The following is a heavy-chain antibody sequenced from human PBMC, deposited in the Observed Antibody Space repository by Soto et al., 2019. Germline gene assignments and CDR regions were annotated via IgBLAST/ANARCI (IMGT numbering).Heavy chain of an antibody. D-gene: IGHD5-12*01. V-gene: IGHV4-34*01. J-gene: IGHJ6*03. CDR2: IDQSGST. Sequence: LLSSETLSLTCAVYGGSFSGYYWNWIRQPPGKGLEWIGEIDQSGSTKYNPSLKSRVTISVDTSKNQFSLKVSSVTAADTAVYYCARDLGLRSAGDLYYYYMDVWGKGTTVTVSS. CDR1: GGSFSGYY. CDR3: ARDLGLRSAGDLYYYYMDV.